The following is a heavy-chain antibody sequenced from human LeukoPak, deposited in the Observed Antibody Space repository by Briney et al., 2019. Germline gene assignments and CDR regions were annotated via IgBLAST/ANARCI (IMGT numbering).Heavy chain of an antibody. CDR3: ARDSAGNDY. J-gene: IGHJ4*02. D-gene: IGHD6-13*01. Sequence: QAGRSLRLSYAASGFTVSTSWMSWVRQAPGKGPEWVANIKQDGSEKYYVDSVKGRLTISRDNAKNALYLQMNSLKGEDTARYYCARDSAGNDYWGQGTLVTVSS. V-gene: IGHV3-7*01. CDR1: GFTVSTSW. CDR2: IKQDGSEK.